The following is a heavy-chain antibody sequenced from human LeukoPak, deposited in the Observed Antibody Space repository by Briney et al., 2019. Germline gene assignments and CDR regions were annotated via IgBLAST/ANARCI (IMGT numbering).Heavy chain of an antibody. CDR1: GGSISSGDYY. CDR2: IYYSGST. CDR3: ARRFNSVWYFDY. V-gene: IGHV4-30-4*08. D-gene: IGHD6-19*01. Sequence: PSETLSLTCTVSGGSISSGDYYWSWIRQPPGKGLEWIGYIYYSGSTNNNPSLKSRVTISVDTSKNQFSLRLNSVTAADTAVYFCARRFNSVWYFDYWGQGTLVTVSS. J-gene: IGHJ4*02.